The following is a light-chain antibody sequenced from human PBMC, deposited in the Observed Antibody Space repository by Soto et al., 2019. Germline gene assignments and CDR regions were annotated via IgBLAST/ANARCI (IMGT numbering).Light chain of an antibody. CDR1: QSLVYSDGNTY. CDR3: MQGTHWPPYT. V-gene: IGKV2-30*01. Sequence: DVVMTQSPLSLPVTLGQPASISCRSSQSLVYSDGNTYLNWLQQRPGQSPRRLIYKVSNRDSGVPDSFSGSASGTDFTLKISRVEAEDVGVYYCMQGTHWPPYTFGQGTQLEIK. J-gene: IGKJ2*01. CDR2: KVS.